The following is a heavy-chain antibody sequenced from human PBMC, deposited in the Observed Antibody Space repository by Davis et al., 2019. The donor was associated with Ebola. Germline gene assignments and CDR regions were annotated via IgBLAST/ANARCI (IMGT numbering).Heavy chain of an antibody. Sequence: GESLKISCTDSVITFSSYAMTWVRQAPGKGLEWVAAISYDGSNKYYPDSVKGRFTISRDNSKNTLYLQMNSLRAEDTAVYYCAKDTHRIAVAGDWGQGTLVTVSS. V-gene: IGHV3-30*18. CDR3: AKDTHRIAVAGD. J-gene: IGHJ4*02. CDR2: ISYDGSNK. D-gene: IGHD6-19*01. CDR1: VITFSSYA.